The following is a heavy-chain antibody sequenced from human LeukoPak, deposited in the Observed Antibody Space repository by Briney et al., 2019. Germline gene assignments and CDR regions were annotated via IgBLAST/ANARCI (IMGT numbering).Heavy chain of an antibody. CDR2: ISGSGGYT. CDR3: AMQWLVLGAFDY. J-gene: IGHJ4*02. Sequence: GGSLRLSCAASGFTFSSYAMTWVRQAPGKGLEWVSAISGSGGYTNYADSVKGRFTISRDNSKNTLYLQMNSLRAEDTAVYYCAMQWLVLGAFDYWGQGTLVTVSS. D-gene: IGHD6-19*01. V-gene: IGHV3-23*01. CDR1: GFTFSSYA.